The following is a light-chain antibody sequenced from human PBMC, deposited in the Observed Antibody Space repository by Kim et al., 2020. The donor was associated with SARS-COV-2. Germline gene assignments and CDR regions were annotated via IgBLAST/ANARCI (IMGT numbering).Light chain of an antibody. CDR3: QVWDSSSDHRV. V-gene: IGLV3-21*04. CDR2: YDS. CDR1: NIGSKS. J-gene: IGLJ3*02. Sequence: SSELTQPPSVSVAPGKTARITCGGNNIGSKSVHWYQQKPGQAPVLVIYYDSDRPSGIPERLSGSNSGNTATLTISRVEAGDEADYYCQVWDSSSDHRVFGGGTKLTVL.